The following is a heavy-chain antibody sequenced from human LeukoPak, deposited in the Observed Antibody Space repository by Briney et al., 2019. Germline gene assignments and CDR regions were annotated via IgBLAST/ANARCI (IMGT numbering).Heavy chain of an antibody. CDR2: IWYDRSNK. CDR1: GFTFSSYG. J-gene: IGHJ3*02. CDR3: AREIPYDSSGPPLPGAFDI. Sequence: GGSLRLSCAASGFTFSSYGMHWVRQAPGKGLEWVAVIWYDRSNKYYADYVKGRFTISRDNSKNTLYLQMNSLRAEDTAVYYCAREIPYDSSGPPLPGAFDIWGQGTMVTVSS. V-gene: IGHV3-33*01. D-gene: IGHD3-22*01.